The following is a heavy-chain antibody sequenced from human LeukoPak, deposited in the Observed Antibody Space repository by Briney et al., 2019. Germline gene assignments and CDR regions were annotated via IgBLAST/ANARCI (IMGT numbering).Heavy chain of an antibody. CDR3: ARDLSGSLYFVE. Sequence: PSETLSLTCTLSGGFISIYYWSWIRHPPGKGLGWIGYIYYSGSPNYHPPLKSRATIPVDTSKNQFSLNLTALTPGTRAVINLARDLSGSLYFVEWGQGGLGTVS. CDR1: GGFISIYY. V-gene: IGHV4-59*01. CDR2: IYYSGSP. J-gene: IGHJ4*02. D-gene: IGHD3-10*01.